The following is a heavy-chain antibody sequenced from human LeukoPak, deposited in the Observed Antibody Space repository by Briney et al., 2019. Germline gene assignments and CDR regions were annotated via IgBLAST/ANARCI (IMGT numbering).Heavy chain of an antibody. CDR2: IYYNGNT. D-gene: IGHD1-26*01. Sequence: SQTLSLTCSVSDGSINSYYWNWIRRPPGKGLEWIGYIYYNGNTNYSPSLKNRVTMSVDTSKNLFSLKVSSVTAADTAVYYCARGRSNYYGMDVWGQGTTVTVSS. J-gene: IGHJ6*02. V-gene: IGHV4-59*01. CDR3: ARGRSNYYGMDV. CDR1: DGSINSYY.